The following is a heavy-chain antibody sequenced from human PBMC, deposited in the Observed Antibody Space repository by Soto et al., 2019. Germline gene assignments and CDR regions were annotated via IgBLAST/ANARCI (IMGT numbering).Heavy chain of an antibody. J-gene: IGHJ3*01. CDR3: ARSRAAWTNAFDV. CDR1: GFSLTTNGVG. D-gene: IGHD3-10*01. Sequence: QIALKESGPALVKPTQTLTLTCSFSGFSLTTNGVGVGWIRQPPGKALEWLAIFFWDDDTRYSLSLKSRLTITKDASRNLVVLTMTNMAPVDTGTYYCARSRAAWTNAFDVWGQGTLVSVSS. CDR2: FFWDDDT. V-gene: IGHV2-5*02.